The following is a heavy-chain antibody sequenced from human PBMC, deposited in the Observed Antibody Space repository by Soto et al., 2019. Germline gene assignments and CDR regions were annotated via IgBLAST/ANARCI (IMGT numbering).Heavy chain of an antibody. D-gene: IGHD2-15*01. Sequence: PSETLSLTCAAYGGSFSSYYLSWIRQPPGKGLEWIGAINHSGSTNYNPSLKSPVTISVATSKNQFSLKLSSVTAADTAVYYCARSGPVGGGIVVVVAAPRYFDYWGQGTLVTVSS. CDR3: ARSGPVGGGIVVVVAAPRYFDY. CDR2: INHSGST. CDR1: GGSFSSYY. J-gene: IGHJ4*02. V-gene: IGHV4-34*01.